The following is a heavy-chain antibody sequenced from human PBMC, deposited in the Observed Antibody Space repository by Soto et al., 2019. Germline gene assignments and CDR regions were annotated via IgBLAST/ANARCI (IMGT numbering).Heavy chain of an antibody. Sequence: EVQLVESGGGLVQPGGSLRLSCAASGFTFSNYWMHWVRQAPGKGLVWVSRINGDGTGTNYADSVKGQFTISRDNAKHTLYLQMNRLRAEDTAVYYCGRGASGSYRLDYWGQGTLVTVSS. CDR3: GRGASGSYRLDY. V-gene: IGHV3-74*01. D-gene: IGHD3-10*01. CDR2: INGDGTGT. CDR1: GFTFSNYW. J-gene: IGHJ4*02.